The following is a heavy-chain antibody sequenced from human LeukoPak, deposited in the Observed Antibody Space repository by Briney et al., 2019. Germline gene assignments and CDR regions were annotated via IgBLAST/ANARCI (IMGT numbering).Heavy chain of an antibody. CDR3: ARRKTIAAGYYHDY. J-gene: IGHJ4*02. CDR2: IYYSGST. CDR1: GGSISSSSYY. V-gene: IGHV4-39*07. D-gene: IGHD6-25*01. Sequence: SETLSLTCTVSGGSISSSSYYWGWIRQPPGNGLEWIGSIYYSGSTYYNPSLKSRVTISVDTSKNQFSLKLSSVTAADTAVYYCARRKTIAAGYYHDYWGQGTLVTVSS.